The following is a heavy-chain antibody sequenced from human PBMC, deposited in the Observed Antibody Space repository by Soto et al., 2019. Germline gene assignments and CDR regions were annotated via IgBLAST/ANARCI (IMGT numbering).Heavy chain of an antibody. CDR1: GYTFTGYY. J-gene: IGHJ6*02. D-gene: IGHD1-26*01. Sequence: ASVKVSCKASGYTFTGYYVHWVRQAPGQGLEWMGWINPNSGDTYLAQRFQGRVTMNRDTSIGTAYMELRGLTSDDTAEYYCAKGGAIVAAGTRVYLYNAMHVWGQGTTVTVSS. CDR3: AKGGAIVAAGTRVYLYNAMHV. V-gene: IGHV1-2*02. CDR2: INPNSGDT.